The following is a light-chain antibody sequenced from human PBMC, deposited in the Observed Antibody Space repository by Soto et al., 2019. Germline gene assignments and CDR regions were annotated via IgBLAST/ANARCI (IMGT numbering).Light chain of an antibody. CDR1: SSDVGAYNY. Sequence: QSALTQPASVSGSPGQSVTISCTGPSSDVGAYNYVSWYQQHPGKAPKLIIYDVSDRPSGVSNRFSGSKSGNTASLTISGLQAEDEADYYCSSYTSSSVIFGGGTKLTVL. CDR3: SSYTSSSVI. CDR2: DVS. J-gene: IGLJ2*01. V-gene: IGLV2-14*03.